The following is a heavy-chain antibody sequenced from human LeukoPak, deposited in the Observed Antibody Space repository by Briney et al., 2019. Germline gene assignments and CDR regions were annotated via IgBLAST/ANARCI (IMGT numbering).Heavy chain of an antibody. Sequence: PSETLSLTCTVSGGSISSYYWSWIRQPPGKGLEWIGYIYYSGSTNYNPSLKSRVTISVDTSKSQFSLKLSSVTAADTAVYYCARGTYYYDSSGYPRFYYFDYWGQGTLVTVSS. CDR1: GGSISSYY. CDR3: ARGTYYYDSSGYPRFYYFDY. D-gene: IGHD3-22*01. CDR2: IYYSGST. V-gene: IGHV4-59*08. J-gene: IGHJ4*02.